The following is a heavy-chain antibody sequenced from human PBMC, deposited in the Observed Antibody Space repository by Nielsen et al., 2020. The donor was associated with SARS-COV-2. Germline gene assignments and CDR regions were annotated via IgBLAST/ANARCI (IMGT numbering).Heavy chain of an antibody. CDR2: INPNSGGT. CDR3: APLAVAGTGRYYYGMDV. D-gene: IGHD6-19*01. Sequence: ASVKVSCKASGYTFTSYGISWVRQAPGQGLEWMGRINPNSGGTNYAQKFQGRVTMTRDTSISTAYMELSRLRSDDTAVYYCAPLAVAGTGRYYYGMDVWGQGTTVTVSS. CDR1: GYTFTSYG. V-gene: IGHV1-2*06. J-gene: IGHJ6*02.